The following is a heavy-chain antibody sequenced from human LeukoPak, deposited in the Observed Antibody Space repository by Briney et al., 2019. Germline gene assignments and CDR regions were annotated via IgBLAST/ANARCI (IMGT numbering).Heavy chain of an antibody. J-gene: IGHJ5*02. CDR2: VYYSGST. D-gene: IGHD5-24*01. CDR3: ARHVFPEMATTSNWFDP. CDR1: GDSISTYY. Sequence: SETLSLTCSVSGDSISTYYWSWIRQPPGKGLEWIGYVYYSGSTNYNPSLKSRVTISVDTSKNQFSLKLSSVTAADTAVYYCARHVFPEMATTSNWFDPWGQGTLVTVSS. V-gene: IGHV4-59*08.